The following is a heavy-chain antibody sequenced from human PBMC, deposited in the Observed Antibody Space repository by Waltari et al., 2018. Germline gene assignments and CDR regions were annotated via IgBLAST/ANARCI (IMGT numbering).Heavy chain of an antibody. CDR2: IRYDGSNN. CDR1: GLTCSSYG. V-gene: IGHV3-30*02. D-gene: IGHD4-17*01. J-gene: IGHJ2*01. CDR3: AKEGDYGGDWYFDL. Sequence: QVQLVESGGGVVQPGGSLRLSCAASGLTCSSYGMHWVRQAPGNWLVWFVFIRYDGSNNYYADSVKGRFTISRDNSKNTLYLQMNSLRAEDTAVYYCAKEGDYGGDWYFDLWGRGTLVTVSS.